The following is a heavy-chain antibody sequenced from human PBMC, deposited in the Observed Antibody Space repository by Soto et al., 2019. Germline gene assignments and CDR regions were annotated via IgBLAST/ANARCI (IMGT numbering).Heavy chain of an antibody. CDR3: ARGQEGIVATH. J-gene: IGHJ4*02. CDR2: VKDGGST. CDR1: GGSLTGYY. V-gene: IGHV4-34*01. Sequence: QVQLQQWGAGLLKPSETLSLTCTVNGGSLTGYYWSWIRQPPGQGLEWIGEVKDGGSTNYSPSPRVRVSISADTSPNLFSLRLNSVTAADTAVYFCARGQEGIVATHWDQGALVTVSS. D-gene: IGHD5-12*01.